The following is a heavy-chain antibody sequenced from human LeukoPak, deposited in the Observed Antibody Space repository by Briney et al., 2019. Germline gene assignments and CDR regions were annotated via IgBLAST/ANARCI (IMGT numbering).Heavy chain of an antibody. D-gene: IGHD6-19*01. J-gene: IGHJ4*02. CDR1: GYTFTGYY. CDR2: INPNSGGT. CDR3: AGEIDTGWNLAYSSTFMD. Sequence: ASVKVSCKASGYTFTGYYMHWVRQAPGQGLEWMGWINPNSGGTNYAQKFQGRVTMTRDTSISTAYMELSRLRSDDTAVYYCAGEIDTGWNLAYSSTFMDWGQGTLVTVSS. V-gene: IGHV1-2*02.